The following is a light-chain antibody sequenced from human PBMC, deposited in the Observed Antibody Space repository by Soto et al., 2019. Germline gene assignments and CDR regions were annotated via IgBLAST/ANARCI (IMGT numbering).Light chain of an antibody. CDR2: TAS. V-gene: IGKV1-5*03. CDR3: QQYGSYPWT. J-gene: IGKJ1*01. Sequence: DIQMTQSPSTLSASVGDRVTITCRASQSISSWLAWYQQKPGKAPKLLIYTASSLESGVPSRFSGSGSGTEFTLTISSLQPDDFATFYCQQYGSYPWTFGQGTKVEVK. CDR1: QSISSW.